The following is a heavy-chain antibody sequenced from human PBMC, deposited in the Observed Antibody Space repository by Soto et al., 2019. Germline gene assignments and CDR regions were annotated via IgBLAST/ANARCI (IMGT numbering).Heavy chain of an antibody. Sequence: QVQLVQSGAEVKKPGASVTVSCKASGYTFTSYYIHWVRQAPGQGLEWMGIINPSGGSTSYAQKFTGRVTMTRDTSTRTVYMEVSGLRSEDTAAYYCARDQEPSTLYHDYYYTDVWGKGPTVTVSS. CDR1: GYTFTSYY. V-gene: IGHV1-46*03. CDR3: ARDQEPSTLYHDYYYTDV. CDR2: INPSGGST. J-gene: IGHJ6*03.